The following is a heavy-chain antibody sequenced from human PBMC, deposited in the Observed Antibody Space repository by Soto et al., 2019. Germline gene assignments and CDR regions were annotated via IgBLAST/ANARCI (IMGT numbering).Heavy chain of an antibody. CDR1: GGSISSSSYY. CDR2: IYYSGST. CDR3: ARHSSGWLYYFDY. Sequence: PSETLSLTCTVSGGSISSSSYYWGWIRQPPGKGLEWIGSIYYSGSTYYNPSLKSRVTISVDTSKNQFSLKLSSVTAADTAVYYCARHSSGWLYYFDYWGQGTLVTVSS. D-gene: IGHD6-19*01. V-gene: IGHV4-39*01. J-gene: IGHJ4*02.